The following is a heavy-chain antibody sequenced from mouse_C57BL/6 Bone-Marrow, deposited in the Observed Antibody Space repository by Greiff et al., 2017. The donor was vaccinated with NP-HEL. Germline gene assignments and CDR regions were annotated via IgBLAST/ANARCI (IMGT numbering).Heavy chain of an antibody. CDR1: GFTFSSYG. Sequence: DVKLVESGGDLVKPGGSLKLSCAASGFTFSSYGMSWVRQTPDKRLEWVATISSGGSYTYYPDSVKGRFTISRDNAKNTLYLQMSSLKSEDTAMYYCARLPYYYGSRAWFAYWGQGTLVTVSA. J-gene: IGHJ3*01. V-gene: IGHV5-6*02. D-gene: IGHD1-1*01. CDR3: ARLPYYYGSRAWFAY. CDR2: ISSGGSYT.